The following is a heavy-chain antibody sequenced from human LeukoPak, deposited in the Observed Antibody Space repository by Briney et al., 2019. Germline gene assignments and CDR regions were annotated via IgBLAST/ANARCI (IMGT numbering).Heavy chain of an antibody. D-gene: IGHD3-10*01. CDR2: IYYSGST. V-gene: IGHV4-59*01. Sequence: SETLSLTCTVSGGSIGSYYWSWIRQPPGKGLEWIGYIYYSGSTNYNPSLKSRVTISVDTSKNQFSLKLSSVTAADTAVYYCARGGYGSGSYLYWFDPWGQGTQVTVSS. CDR3: ARGGYGSGSYLYWFDP. CDR1: GGSIGSYY. J-gene: IGHJ5*02.